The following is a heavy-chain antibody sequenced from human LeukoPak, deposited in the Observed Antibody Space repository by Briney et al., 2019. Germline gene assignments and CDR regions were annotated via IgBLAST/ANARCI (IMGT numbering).Heavy chain of an antibody. D-gene: IGHD2-21*02. Sequence: GGSLRLSCAASGFTFGSYGMSWVRQAPGKGLEWVSSISASGDSTYHADSVKGRFTISRDSSKNTLYLQMDSLRAEDTAVYHCAKDLSSTGGDPKWGQGTLVTVS. CDR2: ISASGDST. V-gene: IGHV3-23*01. J-gene: IGHJ4*02. CDR1: GFTFGSYG. CDR3: AKDLSSTGGDPK.